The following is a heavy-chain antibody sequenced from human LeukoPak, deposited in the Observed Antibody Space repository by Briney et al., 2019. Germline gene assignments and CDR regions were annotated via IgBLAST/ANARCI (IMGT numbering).Heavy chain of an antibody. CDR2: INHSGST. CDR1: GGSISSSSYY. Sequence: SETLSLTCTVSGGSISSSSYYWGWIRQPPGKGLEWIGEINHSGSTNYNPSLKSRVTISVDTSKNQFSLKLSSVTAADTAVYYCARGASRSLVRTNARFDPWGQGTLVTVSS. J-gene: IGHJ5*02. CDR3: ARGASRSLVRTNARFDP. D-gene: IGHD2-8*01. V-gene: IGHV4-39*07.